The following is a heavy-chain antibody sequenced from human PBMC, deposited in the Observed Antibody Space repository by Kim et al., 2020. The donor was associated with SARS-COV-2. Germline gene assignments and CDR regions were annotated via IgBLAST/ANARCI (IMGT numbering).Heavy chain of an antibody. CDR1: GYTFTSYA. J-gene: IGHJ3*02. CDR2: INAGNGNT. D-gene: IGHD6-19*01. CDR3: ARDEGFYGWYKAFDI. V-gene: IGHV1-3*01. Sequence: ASVKVSCKASGYTFTSYAMHWVRQAPGQRLEWMGWINAGNGNTKYSQKFQGRVTITRDTSASTAYMELSSLRSEDTAVYYCARDEGFYGWYKAFDIWGQGTMVTVSS.